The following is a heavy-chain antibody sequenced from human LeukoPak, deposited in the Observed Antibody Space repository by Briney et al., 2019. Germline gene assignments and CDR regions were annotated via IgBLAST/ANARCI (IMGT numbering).Heavy chain of an antibody. V-gene: IGHV3-21*01. D-gene: IGHD4-17*01. Sequence: GGSLRLSCAASGFTFSSYSMNWVRQAPGKGLEWVSSIGGSSSSLYYAESVKGRFTISRDNARNSLYLQMNSLRAEDTAVYYCAKEAGQDYGALDAFDVWGQGTMVTVSS. CDR1: GFTFSSYS. CDR3: AKEAGQDYGALDAFDV. J-gene: IGHJ3*01. CDR2: IGGSSSSL.